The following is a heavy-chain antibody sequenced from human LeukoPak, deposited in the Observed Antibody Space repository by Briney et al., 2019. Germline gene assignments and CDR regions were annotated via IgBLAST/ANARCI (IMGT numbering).Heavy chain of an antibody. V-gene: IGHV4-61*02. Sequence: SQTLSLTCTVSGGSISSGSYYWSWIRQPAGKGLEWIGRIYTSGSTNYNPSLKSRVTISVDTSKNQFSLKLSSLTAADTAVYYWARGSVEFVYWGQGTLVTVCS. D-gene: IGHD5/OR15-5a*01. CDR1: GGSISSGSYY. CDR3: ARGSVEFVY. CDR2: IYTSGST. J-gene: IGHJ4*02.